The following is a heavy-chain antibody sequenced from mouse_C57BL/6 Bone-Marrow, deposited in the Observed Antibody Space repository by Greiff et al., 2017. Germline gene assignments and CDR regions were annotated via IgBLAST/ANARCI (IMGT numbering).Heavy chain of an antibody. V-gene: IGHV1-15*01. CDR2: IDPETGGT. J-gene: IGHJ2*01. Sequence: VQLQQSGAELVRPGASVTLSCKASGYTFTDYEMHWVKQTPVHGLEWIGAIDPETGGTAYTQKFKGKAILTADKSSSTAYMELRSLTSEDSAVYYCTPSSYDFDYWGQGTTLTVSS. CDR1: GYTFTDYE. D-gene: IGHD1-1*01. CDR3: TPSSYDFDY.